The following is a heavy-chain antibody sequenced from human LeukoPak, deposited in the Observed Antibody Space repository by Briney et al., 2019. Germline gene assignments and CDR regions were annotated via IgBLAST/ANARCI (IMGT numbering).Heavy chain of an antibody. CDR1: GGPFSGYY. V-gene: IGHV4-34*01. CDR3: ARGFYGVFDY. D-gene: IGHD4-17*01. CDR2: INHSGST. J-gene: IGHJ4*02. Sequence: SETLSLTCAVYGGPFSGYYWSWIRQPPGKGLEWIGEINHSGSTNYNPSLKSRVTISVDTSKNQFSLKLSSVTAADTAVYYCARGFYGVFDYWGQGTLVTVSS.